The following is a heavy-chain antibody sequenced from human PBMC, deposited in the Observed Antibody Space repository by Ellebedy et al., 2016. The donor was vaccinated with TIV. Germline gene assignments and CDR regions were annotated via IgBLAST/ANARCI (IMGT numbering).Heavy chain of an antibody. V-gene: IGHV4-39*01. Sequence: MPSETLSLTCTVSGGSISSSSYYWGWIRQHTGKGLEWIGSIYYSGSTYYNPSLKSRVTISVDTSKNQFSLKLSSVTAADTAVYYCARHRIRGYSSCCSNIDYWGQGTLVTVSS. CDR3: ARHRIRGYSSCCSNIDY. D-gene: IGHD6-13*01. CDR2: IYYSGST. CDR1: GGSISSSSYY. J-gene: IGHJ4*02.